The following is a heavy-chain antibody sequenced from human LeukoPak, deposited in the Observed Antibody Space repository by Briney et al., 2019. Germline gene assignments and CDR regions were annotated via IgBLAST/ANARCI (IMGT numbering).Heavy chain of an antibody. V-gene: IGHV3-72*01. CDR2: SRNKANSYTT. CDR3: AISSGWYYFDY. J-gene: IGHJ4*02. Sequence: GGSLRLSCVGSGFTFSDHYMDWVRQAPGKGLEWFGRSRNKANSYTTQYAASVKGRFTISRDDSKNSLYLQMNSLKTEDTAVYYCAISSGWYYFDYWGQGTLVTISS. D-gene: IGHD6-19*01. CDR1: GFTFSDHY.